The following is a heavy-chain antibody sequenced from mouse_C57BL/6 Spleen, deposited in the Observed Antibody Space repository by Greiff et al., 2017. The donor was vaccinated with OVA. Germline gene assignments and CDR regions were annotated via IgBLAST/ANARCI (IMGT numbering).Heavy chain of an antibody. D-gene: IGHD1-1*01. Sequence: LKVSGPELVKPGASVKMSCKASGYTFTDYNMHWVKQSHGKSLEWIGYINPNNGGTSYNQKFKGKATLTVNKSSSTAYMELRSLTSEDSAVYYCAREGYYGFSWFAYWGQGTLVTVSA. CDR3: AREGYYGFSWFAY. CDR1: GYTFTDYN. J-gene: IGHJ3*01. CDR2: INPNNGGT. V-gene: IGHV1-22*01.